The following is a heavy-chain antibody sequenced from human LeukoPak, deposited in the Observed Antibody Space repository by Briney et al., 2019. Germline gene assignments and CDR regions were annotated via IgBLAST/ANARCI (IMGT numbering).Heavy chain of an antibody. CDR3: ARVKIPRGVGYYGMDV. V-gene: IGHV3-30*03. D-gene: IGHD1-26*01. CDR1: GFTFSNYG. Sequence: GGSLRLSCAASGFTFSNYGMHWVRQAPGKGLEWVAVISFDGSYKYYADSVKGRFTISRDNAKNSLYLQMNSLRAEDTAVYYCARVKIPRGVGYYGMDVWGQGTTVTVSS. CDR2: ISFDGSYK. J-gene: IGHJ6*02.